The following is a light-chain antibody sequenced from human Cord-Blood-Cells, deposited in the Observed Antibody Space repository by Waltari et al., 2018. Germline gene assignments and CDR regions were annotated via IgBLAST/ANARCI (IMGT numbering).Light chain of an antibody. CDR2: EGS. CDR1: SSDVGSYNL. Sequence: QSALTQPSSVSGSPGQPITISCSGPSSDVGSYNLVSWYQQHPGKAPKLMIYEGSKRPSGVSNRFSGSNSGKTASLTISGSQAEDEADYYCCSDAGSSTWVFGGGTKLTVL. CDR3: CSDAGSSTWV. J-gene: IGLJ3*02. V-gene: IGLV2-23*01.